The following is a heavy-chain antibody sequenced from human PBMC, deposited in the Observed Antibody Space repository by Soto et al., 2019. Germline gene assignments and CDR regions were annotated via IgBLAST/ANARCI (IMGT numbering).Heavy chain of an antibody. CDR1: GGTFSSYT. CDR3: ARNSGYDSVYYFDY. CDR2: IIPILGIA. Sequence: SVKVSCKASGGTFSSYTISWVRQAPGQGLEWMGRIIPILGIANYAQKFQGRVTITADKSTSTAYMELSSLRSEDTAVYYCARNSGYDSVYYFDYWGQGTLVTVSS. V-gene: IGHV1-69*02. D-gene: IGHD5-12*01. J-gene: IGHJ4*02.